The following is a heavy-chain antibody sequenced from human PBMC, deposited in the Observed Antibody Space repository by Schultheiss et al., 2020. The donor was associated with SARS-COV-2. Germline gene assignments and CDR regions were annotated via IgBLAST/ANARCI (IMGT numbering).Heavy chain of an antibody. J-gene: IGHJ4*02. CDR3: ARDWQFGGQLGPPFDY. V-gene: IGHV1-8*01. CDR2: MNPNSGNT. CDR1: GYTFTSYD. Sequence: ASVKVSCKASGYTFTSYDINWVRQATGQGLEWMGWMNPNSGNTGYAQKFQGRVTMTRNTSISTAYMELSSLRSEDTAVYYCARDWQFGGQLGPPFDYWGQGTLVTVSS. D-gene: IGHD3-10*01.